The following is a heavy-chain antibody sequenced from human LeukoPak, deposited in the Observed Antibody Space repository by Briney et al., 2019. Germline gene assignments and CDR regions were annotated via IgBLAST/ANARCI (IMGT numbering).Heavy chain of an antibody. CDR3: ARDLMLRLGELDL. CDR1: GFTLVPYT. D-gene: IGHD3-16*01. V-gene: IGHV3-21*01. Sequence: PGGSLRLSCAASGFTLVPYTMNWVRQVPGKGLEWVSSIGSLGTDIYYTDSVKGRFTVSRDNAQNSLYLQMNSLRAEDTALYYCARDLMLRLGELDLWGQGTLVTVSS. J-gene: IGHJ5*02. CDR2: IGSLGTDI.